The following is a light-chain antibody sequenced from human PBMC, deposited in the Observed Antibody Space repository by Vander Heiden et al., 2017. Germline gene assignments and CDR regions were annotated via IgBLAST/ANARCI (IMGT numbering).Light chain of an antibody. CDR2: AAS. CDR1: QSISSY. Sequence: DIQMTQSPSSLSASVGDRVTITCRASQSISSYLNWYQQKPGKAPKLLIYAASSLQSGVPSRFSGSGSRTDFTLTISSLQPEDFATYYCQQSYSTPYTFGPGAKLEIQ. J-gene: IGKJ2*01. V-gene: IGKV1-39*01. CDR3: QQSYSTPYT.